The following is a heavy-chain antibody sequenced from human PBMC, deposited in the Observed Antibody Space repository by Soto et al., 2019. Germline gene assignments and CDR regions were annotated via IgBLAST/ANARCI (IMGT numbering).Heavy chain of an antibody. Sequence: ASVKVSCKASGYTFTSYGISWVRQAPGQGLEWMGWISAYNGNTNYAQKLQGRVTMTTDTSTSTAYMELRSLRSDDTAVYYCARDRDRDCSSTSCYANYYYYYGMDVWGQGTTVTVSS. D-gene: IGHD2-2*01. V-gene: IGHV1-18*01. J-gene: IGHJ6*02. CDR3: ARDRDRDCSSTSCYANYYYYYGMDV. CDR1: GYTFTSYG. CDR2: ISAYNGNT.